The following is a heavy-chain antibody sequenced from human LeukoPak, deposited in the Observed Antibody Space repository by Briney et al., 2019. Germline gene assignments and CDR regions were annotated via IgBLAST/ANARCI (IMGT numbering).Heavy chain of an antibody. J-gene: IGHJ4*02. V-gene: IGHV3-21*01. CDR1: GFTFSSYS. Sequence: GGSLRLSCAASGFTFSSYSMNWVRQAPGKGLEWVSSISSSSSYIYYADSVKGRFTISRDNAKNSLYLQLNSLRAEDTAVYYCARSQSGYFPPTSDYWGQGTLVTVSS. CDR3: ARSQSGYFPPTSDY. D-gene: IGHD3-3*01. CDR2: ISSSSSYI.